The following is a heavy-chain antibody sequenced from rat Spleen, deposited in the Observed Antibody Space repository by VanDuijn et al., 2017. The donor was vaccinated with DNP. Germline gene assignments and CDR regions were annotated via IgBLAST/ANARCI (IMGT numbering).Heavy chain of an antibody. D-gene: IGHD1-11*01. CDR3: TTDFERGY. V-gene: IGHV5-7*01. J-gene: IGHJ2*01. Sequence: EVQLVESGGGLVQPGRSLKLSCAASGLTFSDYNMAWVRQAPKKGLEWVATISYEDDNTYHGDSVKGRFTISRDNAKSILYLQMDSLRSEDTATFYCTTDFERGYWGQGVMVTVSS. CDR2: ISYEDDNT. CDR1: GLTFSDYN.